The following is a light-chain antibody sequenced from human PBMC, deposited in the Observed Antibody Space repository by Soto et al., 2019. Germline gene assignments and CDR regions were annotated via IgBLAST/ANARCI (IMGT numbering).Light chain of an antibody. CDR2: GAS. CDR1: QSLSNNY. CDR3: QQYSSSPVT. V-gene: IGKV3-20*01. Sequence: EIVLTHSPGTRSLSPGERATLSCRASQSLSNNYLAWYQQKPGQAPRLVIYGASSRATGIPDRFSASGSGTDFTLTISRLEPEDFAVYFCQQYSSSPVTFGQGTKVDIK. J-gene: IGKJ1*01.